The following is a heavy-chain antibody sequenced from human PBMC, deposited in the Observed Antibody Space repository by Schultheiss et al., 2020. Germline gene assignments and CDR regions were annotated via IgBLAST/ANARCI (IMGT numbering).Heavy chain of an antibody. V-gene: IGHV3-30*04. Sequence: GGSLRLSCAASGFTFSSYAMHWVRQAPGKGLEWVAVISYDGSNKYYADSVKGRFTISRDNAKNSLYLQMNSLRAEDTAVYYCARDRGGGGYYYGMDVWGQGTT. CDR1: GFTFSSYA. CDR3: ARDRGGGGYYYGMDV. J-gene: IGHJ6*02. D-gene: IGHD3-10*01. CDR2: ISYDGSNK.